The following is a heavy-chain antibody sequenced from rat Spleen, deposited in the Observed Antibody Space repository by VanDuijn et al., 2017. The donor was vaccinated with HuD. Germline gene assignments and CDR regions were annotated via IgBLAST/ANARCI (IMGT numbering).Heavy chain of an antibody. CDR2: SSHDGGGT. V-gene: IGHV5-20*01. Sequence: EVLLVESGGGLVQPGRSLKLSCTASGVTFSNYDMAWVRQAPTKGLEWVASSSHDGGGTYYRDSVKGRFTISRDNAKSSLYLQMDSLRSEDTATYYCTTGDYGYTRLFAYWGQGTLVTVSS. J-gene: IGHJ3*01. CDR1: GVTFSNYD. CDR3: TTGDYGYTRLFAY. D-gene: IGHD1-6*01.